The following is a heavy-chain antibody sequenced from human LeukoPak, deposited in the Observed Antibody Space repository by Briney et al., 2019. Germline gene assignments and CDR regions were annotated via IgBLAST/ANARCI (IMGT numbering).Heavy chain of an antibody. CDR3: AKYDCSSTSCPHGGY. CDR1: GFTFSDYY. CDR2: ISGSGGST. J-gene: IGHJ4*02. Sequence: GGSLRLSCAASGFTFSDYYMSWIRQAPGKGLEWVSAISGSGGSTYYADSVKGRFTISRDNSKNTLYLQMNSLRAEDTAVYYCAKYDCSSTSCPHGGYWGQGTLVTVSS. V-gene: IGHV3-23*01. D-gene: IGHD2-2*01.